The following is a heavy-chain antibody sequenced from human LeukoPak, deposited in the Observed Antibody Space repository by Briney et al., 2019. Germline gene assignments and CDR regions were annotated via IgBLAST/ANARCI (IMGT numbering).Heavy chain of an antibody. V-gene: IGHV4-61*01. Sequence: NPSETLSLTCTVSGGSISSSSYYWSWIRQPPGKGLEWIGYIYYSGSTNYNPSLKSRVTISVDTSKNQFSLKLSSVTAADTAVYYCARIYGSLYNDAFDIWGQGTMVTVSS. J-gene: IGHJ3*02. CDR3: ARIYGSLYNDAFDI. D-gene: IGHD1-14*01. CDR1: GGSISSSSYY. CDR2: IYYSGST.